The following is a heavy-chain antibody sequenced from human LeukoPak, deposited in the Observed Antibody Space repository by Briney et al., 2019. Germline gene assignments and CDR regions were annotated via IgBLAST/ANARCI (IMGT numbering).Heavy chain of an antibody. CDR2: INPSGGST. CDR3: ARVNGATGRELYFDY. J-gene: IGHJ4*02. D-gene: IGHD1-26*01. CDR1: GYTFTSYY. Sequence: ASVKVSCKASGYTFTSYYMHWVRQAPGQGLEWMGIINPSGGSTSYAQKFQGRVTMTRDTSTSTVYMELSSLRSEGTAVYYCARVNGATGRELYFDYWGQGTLVTVSS. V-gene: IGHV1-46*01.